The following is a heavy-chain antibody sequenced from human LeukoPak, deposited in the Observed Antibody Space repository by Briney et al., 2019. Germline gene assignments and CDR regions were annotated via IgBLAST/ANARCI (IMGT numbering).Heavy chain of an antibody. CDR3: AREPSAITLKRAQGENYFDY. J-gene: IGHJ4*02. Sequence: SVKVSCKASGGTFSSYAISWVRQAPGQGLEWMGRIIPILGTANYAQKFQGRVTITTDESTSTAYMELSSLRSEDTAVYCCAREPSAITLKRAQGENYFDYWGQGTLVTVSS. D-gene: IGHD5-12*01. V-gene: IGHV1-69*11. CDR1: GGTFSSYA. CDR2: IIPILGTA.